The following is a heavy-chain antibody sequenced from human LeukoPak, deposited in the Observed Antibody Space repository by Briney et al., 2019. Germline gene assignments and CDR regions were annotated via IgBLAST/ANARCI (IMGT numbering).Heavy chain of an antibody. D-gene: IGHD6-19*01. Sequence: SETLSLTCTVSGGSISSSSYYWGWIRQPPGKGLEWIGYIYYSGSTKYNPSLKSRVTISVDTSKNHFSLKLTSVTAADTAVYYCARRGSSGWYADFDYWGHGTLVTVSS. CDR1: GGSISSSSYY. J-gene: IGHJ4*01. V-gene: IGHV4-61*05. CDR3: ARRGSSGWYADFDY. CDR2: IYYSGST.